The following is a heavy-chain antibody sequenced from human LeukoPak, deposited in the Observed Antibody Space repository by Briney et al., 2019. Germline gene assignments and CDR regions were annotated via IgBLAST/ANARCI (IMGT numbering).Heavy chain of an antibody. CDR1: GFTFSSYW. J-gene: IGHJ5*02. Sequence: GGSLRLSCAASGFTFSSYWMHWVRQAPGKGLVWVSRINSDGSSTSYADSVKGRFTISRDNSRNTLYLQMSSLRADDTALYYCARDQGEDGLDPWGQGTLVTVSS. D-gene: IGHD2-21*01. V-gene: IGHV3-74*01. CDR2: INSDGSST. CDR3: ARDQGEDGLDP.